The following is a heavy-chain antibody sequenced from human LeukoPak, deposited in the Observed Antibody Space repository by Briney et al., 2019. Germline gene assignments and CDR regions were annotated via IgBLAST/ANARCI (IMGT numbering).Heavy chain of an antibody. J-gene: IGHJ4*02. CDR1: GFTFSSYA. D-gene: IGHD5-24*01. Sequence: GGSLRLSCAASGFTFSSYAMSWVRQAPGKGLEWVAVISYDGSNKYYADSVKGRFTISRDNSKNTLYLQMNSLRAEDTAVYYCASDLLIEMATIGGVYWGQGTLVTVSS. V-gene: IGHV3-30-3*01. CDR2: ISYDGSNK. CDR3: ASDLLIEMATIGGVY.